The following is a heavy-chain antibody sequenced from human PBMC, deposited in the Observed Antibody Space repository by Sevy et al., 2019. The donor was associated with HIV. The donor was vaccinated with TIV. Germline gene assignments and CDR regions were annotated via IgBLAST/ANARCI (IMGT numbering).Heavy chain of an antibody. V-gene: IGHV3-30*03. CDR3: ARDQRLYGDNVEGFDS. J-gene: IGHJ4*02. CDR2: ISYDESTK. CDR1: GFTLSTHV. Sequence: GGSLRLSCEVSGFTLSTHVMHWVRQAPGKGLDWVAAISYDESTKYYADPVKGPFTISRDNSKNYLFLKMKSLTPEDTDVYYCARDQRLYGDNVEGFDSWGQGTLVTVSS. D-gene: IGHD4-17*01.